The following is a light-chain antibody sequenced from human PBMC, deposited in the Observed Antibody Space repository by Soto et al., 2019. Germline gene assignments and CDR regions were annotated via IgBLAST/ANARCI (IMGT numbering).Light chain of an antibody. CDR3: MQATHPYT. CDR1: QSLVHRDGNTY. CDR2: MIS. Sequence: EIVMTQTPLSSRVTLGQPASISCRSSQSLVHRDGNTYLSWLHQRPGQPPRLLIDMISDRFSGVQDRFSGSGAVTDFTLKISRVEAEDVGVYYCMQATHPYTFGQGTKLEIE. J-gene: IGKJ2*01. V-gene: IGKV2-24*01.